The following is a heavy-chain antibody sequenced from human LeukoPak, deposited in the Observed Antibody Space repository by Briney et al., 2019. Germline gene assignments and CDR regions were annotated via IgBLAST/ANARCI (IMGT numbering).Heavy chain of an antibody. V-gene: IGHV4-34*01. D-gene: IGHD3-10*01. CDR3: ARGRSYYYGSGSLRGRTYYYGMDV. CDR1: GFTFSSYS. Sequence: GSLRLSCAASGFTFSSYSMNWVRQPPGKGLEWIGEINHSGSTNYNPSLKSRVTISVDTSKNQFSLKLSSVTAAVTAVYYCARGRSYYYGSGSLRGRTYYYGMDVWGQGTTVTVSS. J-gene: IGHJ6*02. CDR2: INHSGST.